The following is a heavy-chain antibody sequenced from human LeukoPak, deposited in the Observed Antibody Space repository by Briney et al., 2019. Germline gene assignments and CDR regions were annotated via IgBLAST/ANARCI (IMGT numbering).Heavy chain of an antibody. J-gene: IGHJ4*02. D-gene: IGHD6-13*01. CDR3: ATVIAYSSSWSLFDY. CDR2: IYHSGST. Sequence: SQTLSLTCAVSGGSISSGGYSWSWIRQPPGKGLEWIGYIYHSGSTYYNPSLKSRVTISVDRSKNQFSLKLSSVTAADTAVYYCATVIAYSSSWSLFDYWGQGTLVTVSS. V-gene: IGHV4-30-2*01. CDR1: GGSISSGGYS.